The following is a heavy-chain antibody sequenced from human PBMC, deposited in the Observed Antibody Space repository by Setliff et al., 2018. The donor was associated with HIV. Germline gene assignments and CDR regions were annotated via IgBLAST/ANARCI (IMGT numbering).Heavy chain of an antibody. Sequence: SETLSLTCTVSGGSISSHYWSWIRQPAGRGLEWIGRIHTSDTTRYNPSLQSRVAMSVDTSKNQFSLKLNSVTAADTAVYYCARRGRDGVLIVFATGFDPWGQGTLVTVSS. V-gene: IGHV4-4*07. CDR3: ARRGRDGVLIVFATGFDP. J-gene: IGHJ5*02. CDR1: GGSISSHY. D-gene: IGHD2-8*01. CDR2: IHTSDTT.